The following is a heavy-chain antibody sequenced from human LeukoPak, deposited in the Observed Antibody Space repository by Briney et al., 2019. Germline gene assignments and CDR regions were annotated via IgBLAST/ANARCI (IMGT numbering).Heavy chain of an antibody. CDR1: GVTLRSYA. D-gene: IGHD6-19*01. CDR2: ISGSGDTT. V-gene: IGHV3-23*01. CDR3: ARRLYSSGWFLDY. Sequence: PGGSLRLSCSASGVTLRSYALIWVRQAPGKGLEWVSGISGSGDTTQYADSVKGRFSISRDNSKNTLYLQMNSLRGEDTAMYFCARRLYSSGWFLDYWGQGSLVTVSS. J-gene: IGHJ4*02.